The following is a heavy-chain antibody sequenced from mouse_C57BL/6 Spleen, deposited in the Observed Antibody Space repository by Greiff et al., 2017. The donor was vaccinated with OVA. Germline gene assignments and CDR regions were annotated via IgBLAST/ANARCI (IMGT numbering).Heavy chain of an antibody. V-gene: IGHV1-5*01. CDR2: IYPGNSDT. CDR1: GYTFTSYW. CDR3: TRLELYDYDGYFDV. J-gene: IGHJ1*03. Sequence: VQLQQSGPVLARPGASVKMSCKTSGYTFTSYWMHWVNQRPGPGLEWIGAIYPGNSDTSYNQKFKGKAKLTAVTSASTAYMELSSLTNEDSAVYYCTRLELYDYDGYFDVWGTGTTVTVSS. D-gene: IGHD2-4*01.